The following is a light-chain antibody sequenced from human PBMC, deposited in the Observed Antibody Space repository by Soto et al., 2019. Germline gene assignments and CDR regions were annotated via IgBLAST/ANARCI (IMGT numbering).Light chain of an antibody. CDR2: AAS. CDR3: QQSYSTPPLT. Sequence: DIQMTQSPSSLSASVGDRVTITCRASQSISSYLNWYQQKPGKAPKLLIYAASSLQSGVPSRFSGSGSGTXFTLTISSLQPEDFATYYCQQSYSTPPLTFGGX. CDR1: QSISSY. V-gene: IGKV1-39*01. J-gene: IGKJ4*01.